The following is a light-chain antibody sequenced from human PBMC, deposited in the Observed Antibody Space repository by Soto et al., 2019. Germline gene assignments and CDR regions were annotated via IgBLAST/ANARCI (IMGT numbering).Light chain of an antibody. CDR1: QSISNY. V-gene: IGKV1-12*01. CDR2: ATS. CDR3: QQVNSFPVT. J-gene: IGKJ5*01. Sequence: DIQMTQSPSSVSSSVGDRVTLTCRASQSISNYLAWYQQKAGEAPKLLIYATSTLHTGVSARFSGSGSGTDFTLTIRSLQPEDVATYYCQQVNSFPVTFGQGTRLEIK.